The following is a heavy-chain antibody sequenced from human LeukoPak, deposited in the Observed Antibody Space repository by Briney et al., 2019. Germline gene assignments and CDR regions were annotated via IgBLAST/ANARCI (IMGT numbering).Heavy chain of an antibody. CDR1: GFTFSSYG. J-gene: IGHJ4*02. CDR2: ISYDGSNK. CDR3: AKEIVAAAGEGFDY. Sequence: GGSLRLSRAASGFTFSSYGMHWVRQAPGKGLEWVAVISYDGSNKYYADSVKGRFTISRDNSKNTLYLQMNSLRAEDTAVYYCAKEIVAAAGEGFDYWGQGTLVTVSS. V-gene: IGHV3-30*18. D-gene: IGHD6-13*01.